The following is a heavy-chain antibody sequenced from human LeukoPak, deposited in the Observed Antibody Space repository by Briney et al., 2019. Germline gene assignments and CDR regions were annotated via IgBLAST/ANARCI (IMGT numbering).Heavy chain of an antibody. V-gene: IGHV4-59*01. CDR3: AREYSSSWHSPGSFDY. J-gene: IGHJ4*02. CDR2: IYYSGST. D-gene: IGHD6-13*01. Sequence: SETLSLTCTVSGGSISSYYWSWIRQPPGKGLEWIGYIYYSGSTNYNPSLRSRVTISVDTSKNQFSLKLSSVTAADTAVYYCAREYSSSWHSPGSFDYWGQGTLVTVSS. CDR1: GGSISSYY.